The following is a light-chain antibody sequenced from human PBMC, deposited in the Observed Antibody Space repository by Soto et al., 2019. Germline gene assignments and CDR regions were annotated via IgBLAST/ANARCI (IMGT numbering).Light chain of an antibody. CDR3: SSYTSSIYVV. V-gene: IGLV2-14*01. CDR1: SSDVGGYNY. Sequence: QSALTQPASVSGSPGQSLTISCTGTSSDVGGYNYVSWYQQHPGKAPKLMIYDVSNRPSGVSNRFSGSKSGNTASLTISGLQAEDEADYYCSSYTSSIYVVFGGGTKQTVL. J-gene: IGLJ2*01. CDR2: DVS.